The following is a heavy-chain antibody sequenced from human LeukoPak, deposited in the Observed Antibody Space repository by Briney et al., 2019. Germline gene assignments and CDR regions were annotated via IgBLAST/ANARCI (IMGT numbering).Heavy chain of an antibody. V-gene: IGHV4-59*01. CDR2: IYYSGST. J-gene: IGHJ6*02. CDR3: ARDLRQWLDYYGMDV. Sequence: SETLFLTCTVSGGSISSYYWSWIRQPPGKGLEWIGYIYYSGSTNYNPSLKSRVTISVDTSKNQFSLKLSSVTAADTAVYYCARDLRQWLDYYGMDVWGQGTTVTVSS. CDR1: GGSISSYY. D-gene: IGHD6-19*01.